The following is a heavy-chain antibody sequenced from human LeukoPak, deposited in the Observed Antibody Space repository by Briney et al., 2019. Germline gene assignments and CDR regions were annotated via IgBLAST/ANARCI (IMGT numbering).Heavy chain of an antibody. CDR1: GFTFSSYW. V-gene: IGHV3-7*01. Sequence: GGSLRLSCAASGFTFSSYWMSWVRQAPGKGLEWVANIKQDGSEKYYVDSVKGRFTISRDNAKNSLYLQMNSLRAEDTAVYYCTRVHYDFWSGDYYYYYMDVWGKGTTVTVSS. J-gene: IGHJ6*03. CDR3: TRVHYDFWSGDYYYYYMDV. D-gene: IGHD3-3*01. CDR2: IKQDGSEK.